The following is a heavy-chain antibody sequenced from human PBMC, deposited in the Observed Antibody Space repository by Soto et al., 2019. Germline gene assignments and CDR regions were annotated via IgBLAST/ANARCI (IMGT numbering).Heavy chain of an antibody. CDR3: ARTGRDFYGLDV. J-gene: IGHJ6*02. CDR1: GFTFRNYD. Sequence: EVQLVESGGGLVQPGGSLRLSCEASGFTFRNYDMHWVRQGTGKGLEWVSGISAAGDPDYADSVEGRFTISRENAQNSFFLQMNRLRGGDTAVYYCARTGRDFYGLDVWCQGTTVIGSS. CDR2: ISAAGDP. D-gene: IGHD1-1*01. V-gene: IGHV3-13*05.